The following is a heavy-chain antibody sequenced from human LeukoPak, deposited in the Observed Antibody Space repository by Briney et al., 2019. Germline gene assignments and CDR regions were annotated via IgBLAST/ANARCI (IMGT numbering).Heavy chain of an antibody. CDR2: ISAYNGNT. Sequence: ASVKVSCKASGYTFTSYGISWVRQAPGQGLEWMGWISAYNGNTNYAQKLQGRVTMTTDTSTSTAYMELRSLRSDDTAVYYCARDSRYFETRDYFDYWGQGTLVTVSS. J-gene: IGHJ4*02. D-gene: IGHD3-9*01. CDR1: GYTFTSYG. V-gene: IGHV1-18*01. CDR3: ARDSRYFETRDYFDY.